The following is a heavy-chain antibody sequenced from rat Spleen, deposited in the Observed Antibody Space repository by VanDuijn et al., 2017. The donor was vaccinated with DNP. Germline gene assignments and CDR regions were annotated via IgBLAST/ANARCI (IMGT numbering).Heavy chain of an antibody. J-gene: IGHJ3*01. CDR3: MTMPAY. CDR1: GFTFSDYY. CDR2: ISYEGSST. D-gene: IGHD1-7*01. V-gene: IGHV5-22*01. Sequence: EVQLVESGGGLVQPGRSLKLSCADSGFTFSDYYMAWVRQAPEKGLEWVASISYEGSSTYYGASVKGRFTISRDDSKSMIFLQMDNLKTEDTALYYCMTMPAYWGQGTLVTVSS.